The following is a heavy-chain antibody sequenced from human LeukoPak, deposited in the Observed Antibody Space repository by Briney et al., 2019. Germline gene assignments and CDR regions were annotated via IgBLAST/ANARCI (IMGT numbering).Heavy chain of an antibody. Sequence: GASVKVSCKASGYTFTSYGISWVRQAPGQGLEWMGWISAYNGYTNYAQKLQGRVTMTTDTSTSTAYMELRSLRSDDTAVYYCARATGYRYGSRGDYCEYWGQGTLVTVSS. D-gene: IGHD5-18*01. CDR3: ARATGYRYGSRGDYCEY. CDR1: GYTFTSYG. J-gene: IGHJ4*02. CDR2: ISAYNGYT. V-gene: IGHV1-18*01.